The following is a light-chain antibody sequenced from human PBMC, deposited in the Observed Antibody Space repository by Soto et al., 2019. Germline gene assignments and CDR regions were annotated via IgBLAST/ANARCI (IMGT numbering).Light chain of an antibody. CDR2: GAS. CDR3: QQVHDYPIT. CDR1: HDISSY. V-gene: IGKV1-9*01. J-gene: IGKJ4*01. Sequence: DIQLTQSPSFLSASVGDRVTVTCRSSHDISSYLVWYQQKPGKAPKVLIYGASTLQSGVPPRFGGSGSGTVFTLTISSLQPEDFADYFCQQVHDYPITFGGGTKVDIK.